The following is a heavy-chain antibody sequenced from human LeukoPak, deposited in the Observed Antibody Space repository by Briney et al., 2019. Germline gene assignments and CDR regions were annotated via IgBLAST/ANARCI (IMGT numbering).Heavy chain of an antibody. CDR2: ITGSGAGT. CDR3: ARGPSGYHST. CDR1: GFTFSTYA. V-gene: IGHV3-23*01. Sequence: GGSLRLSCAASGFTFSTYAMSWVRQAPGKGLEWVSTITGSGAGTYYADSVKGRFTISRDNSKNTLYLQMNSLRAEDTAVYYCARGPSGYHSTGGQGTLVTVSS. D-gene: IGHD5-12*01. J-gene: IGHJ4*02.